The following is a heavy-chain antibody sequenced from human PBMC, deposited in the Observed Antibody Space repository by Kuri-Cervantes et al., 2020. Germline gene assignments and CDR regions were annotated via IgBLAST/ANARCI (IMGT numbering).Heavy chain of an antibody. V-gene: IGHV1-8*01. CDR2: MNPNSGNT. D-gene: IGHD6-13*01. J-gene: IGHJ4*02. Sequence: ASVKVSCKASGYTFTSYDINWVRQATGQGLEWMGWMNPNSGNTGYAQKFQGRVTMTRNTSISTAYMELSSLRSEDTAVYYCAKDRGSSSWYVSFDYWGQGTLVTVSS. CDR1: GYTFTSYD. CDR3: AKDRGSSSWYVSFDY.